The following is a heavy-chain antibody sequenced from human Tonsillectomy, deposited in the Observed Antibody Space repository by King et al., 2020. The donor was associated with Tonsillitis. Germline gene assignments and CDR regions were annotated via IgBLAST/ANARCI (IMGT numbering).Heavy chain of an antibody. CDR1: GFTFSASV. D-gene: IGHD3/OR15-3a*01. CDR2: IMYGGNQK. J-gene: IGHJ4*02. Sequence: VQLVESGGGVVQPVGSLTLSCAASGFTFSASVMHCVRQVPGKGLEWVALIMYGGNQKYYADSVKGRFIISRDNFEKTLYLHMSNLRPDDTAIYYFAKDLESSWTFAQWGQGTLVTVSS. V-gene: IGHV3-30*02. CDR3: AKDLESSWTFAQ.